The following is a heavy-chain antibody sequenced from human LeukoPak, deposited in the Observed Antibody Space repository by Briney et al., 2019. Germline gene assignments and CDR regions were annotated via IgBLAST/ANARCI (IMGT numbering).Heavy chain of an antibody. V-gene: IGHV4-59*08. Sequence: SETLSLTCTVSGGSISSYYWSWIRQPPGKGLEWIGYIYYSGSTNYNPSLKSRVTISVDTSKNQFSLKLSSVTVADTAVYYCARNRYYYGSGNYGVPNWFDPWGQGTLVTASS. J-gene: IGHJ5*02. CDR2: IYYSGST. D-gene: IGHD3-10*01. CDR1: GGSISSYY. CDR3: ARNRYYYGSGNYGVPNWFDP.